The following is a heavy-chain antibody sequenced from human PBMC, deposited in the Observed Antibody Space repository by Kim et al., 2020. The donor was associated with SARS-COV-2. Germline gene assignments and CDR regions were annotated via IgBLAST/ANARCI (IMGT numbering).Heavy chain of an antibody. J-gene: IGHJ6*02. CDR1: GGSVSSGSYY. D-gene: IGHD2-2*01. CDR3: ARDQTRGIEVPAAHPYYYYGMDV. V-gene: IGHV4-61*01. CDR2: IYYSGST. Sequence: SETLSLTCTVSGGSVSSGSYYWSWIRQPPGKGLEWIGYIYYSGSTNYNPSLKSRVTISVDTSKNQFSLKLSSVTAADTAVYYCARDQTRGIEVPAAHPYYYYGMDVWGQGTTVTVSS.